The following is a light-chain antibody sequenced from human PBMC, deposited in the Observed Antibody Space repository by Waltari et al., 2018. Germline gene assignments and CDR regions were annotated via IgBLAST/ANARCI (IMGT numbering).Light chain of an antibody. Sequence: QSDLTQPASVSGSPGPSVTISCTGSSSNLWSYTFVSWYQQHPDKAPQLIISEVTRRPSGVSNRFSGSKSGNTASLTISGLQPEDEAEYFCCSYTLGGSYYVFGTGTKVAVL. J-gene: IGLJ1*01. CDR1: SSNLWSYTF. V-gene: IGLV2-23*02. CDR3: CSYTLGGSYYV. CDR2: EVT.